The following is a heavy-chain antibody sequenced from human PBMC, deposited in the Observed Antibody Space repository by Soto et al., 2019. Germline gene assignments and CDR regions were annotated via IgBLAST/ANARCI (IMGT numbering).Heavy chain of an antibody. CDR3: ARGLGDFDY. D-gene: IGHD1-26*01. J-gene: IGHJ4*02. V-gene: IGHV1-46*01. CDR2: INPSGGST. CDR1: GYTFTSYY. Sequence: ASVKVSCKSSGYTFTSYYLHWVRQAPGQGLEWMGIINPSGGSTDYAQKFQGRVTMTRDTSTSTVYMDLSSLRSEDTAVYYCARGLGDFDYWGQGTLVTVSS.